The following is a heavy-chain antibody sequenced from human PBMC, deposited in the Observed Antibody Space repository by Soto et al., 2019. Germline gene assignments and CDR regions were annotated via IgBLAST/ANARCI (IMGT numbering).Heavy chain of an antibody. Sequence: SQTLSLTCAITGDSASSNSAGWSWVRQSPSRGLEWLGRTYYRSKWYYEYAVSVRGRITINPDTSKNQYSLRLNSVTPEDTAVYFCARGEQYSGRIFDYWGQGTLVTVS. J-gene: IGHJ4*01. CDR3: ARGEQYSGRIFDY. D-gene: IGHD1-26*01. CDR1: GDSASSNSAG. V-gene: IGHV6-1*01. CDR2: TYYRSKWYY.